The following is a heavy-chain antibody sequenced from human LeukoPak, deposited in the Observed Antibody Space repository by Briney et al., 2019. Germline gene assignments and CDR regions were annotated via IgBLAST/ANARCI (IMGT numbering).Heavy chain of an antibody. D-gene: IGHD2-15*01. V-gene: IGHV3-21*01. CDR1: RFIFSSYN. CDR2: ISDSSSYT. J-gene: IGHJ4*02. CDR3: ARDSGYCSGGSCYRPFDY. Sequence: GGSLRLSCAASRFIFSSYNMNWVRQAPGKGLEWVSYISDSSSYTYYADSVKGRFTISRDNAKNSLYLQMNSLRAEDTAVYYCARDSGYCSGGSCYRPFDYWGQGTLVTVSS.